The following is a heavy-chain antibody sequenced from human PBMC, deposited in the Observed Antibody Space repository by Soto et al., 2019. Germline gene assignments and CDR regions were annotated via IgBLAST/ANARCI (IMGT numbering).Heavy chain of an antibody. D-gene: IGHD6-13*01. CDR2: INPSGGST. Sequence: ASVKVSCKASGYTFTGYYMHWVRQAPGQGLEWMGIINPSGGSTSYAQKFEGRVTMTRDTSTSTVYMELSSLRSEDTAVYYCASWLAAGSNYYYYYGMDVWGQGTTVTVSS. V-gene: IGHV1-46*03. CDR1: GYTFTGYY. CDR3: ASWLAAGSNYYYYYGMDV. J-gene: IGHJ6*02.